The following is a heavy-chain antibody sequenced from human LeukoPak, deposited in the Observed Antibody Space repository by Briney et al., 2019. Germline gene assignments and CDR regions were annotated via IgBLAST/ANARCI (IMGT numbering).Heavy chain of an antibody. CDR2: IYPGDSDT. D-gene: IGHD3-9*01. CDR1: GYSFTSYW. J-gene: IGHJ6*02. V-gene: IGHV5-51*01. CDR3: ATQGVLTTWGSYYGMDV. Sequence: GESLKISCKGSGYSFTSYWIGWVRQMPGKGLEWMGIIYPGDSDTRYSPSFQGQVTISADKSISTAYLQWSSLKASDTAMYYCATQGVLTTWGSYYGMDVWGQGTTVTVSS.